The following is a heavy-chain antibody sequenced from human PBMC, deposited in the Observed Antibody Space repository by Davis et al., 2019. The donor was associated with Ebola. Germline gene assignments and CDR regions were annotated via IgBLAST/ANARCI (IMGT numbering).Heavy chain of an antibody. CDR1: GGSVSSSTYY. CDR3: ARSIMITFGGVIVSTEHFDY. V-gene: IGHV4-61*01. CDR2: IYYSGRT. Sequence: GSLRLSCTVSGGSVSSSTYYWGWIRQPPGKGLEWIGYIYYSGRTNYNPSLKSRVTISVDTSKNQFSLKLSSVTAADTAVYYCARSIMITFGGVIVSTEHFDYWGQGTLVTVSS. D-gene: IGHD3-16*02. J-gene: IGHJ4*02.